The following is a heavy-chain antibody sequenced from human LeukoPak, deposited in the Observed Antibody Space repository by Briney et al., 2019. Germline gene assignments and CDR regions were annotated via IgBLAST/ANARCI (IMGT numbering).Heavy chain of an antibody. Sequence: GGSLRLSCAASGFTFSSYAMSWVRQAPGKGLEWVSAISGSGGSTYYADSVKGRFTISRDNSKNTLYLQMNSLRAEDTAVYYCASDYCSSTSCYHPYYYYGMDVWGQGTTVTVSS. V-gene: IGHV3-23*01. CDR2: ISGSGGST. D-gene: IGHD2-2*01. CDR3: ASDYCSSTSCYHPYYYYGMDV. CDR1: GFTFSSYA. J-gene: IGHJ6*02.